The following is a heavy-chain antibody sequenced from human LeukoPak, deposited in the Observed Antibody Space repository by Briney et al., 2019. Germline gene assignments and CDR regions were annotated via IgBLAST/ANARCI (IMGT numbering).Heavy chain of an antibody. V-gene: IGHV6-1*01. CDR2: TYYKSKWYN. CDR1: GDSVSSNSAT. J-gene: IGHJ3*02. D-gene: IGHD1-26*01. CDR3: ARVSSPWSPRDAFDI. Sequence: SQTLSLTCAISGDSVSSNSATWTWIRQSPSRGLEWLGRTYYKSKWYNDYAVSVKSRITINSDTSKSQFSLQLSSVTPEDTAVYYCARVSSPWSPRDAFDIWGQGTVVTVSS.